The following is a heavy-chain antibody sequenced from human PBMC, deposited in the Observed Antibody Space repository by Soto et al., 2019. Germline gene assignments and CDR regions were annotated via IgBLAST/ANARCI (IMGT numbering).Heavy chain of an antibody. J-gene: IGHJ6*02. CDR1: GGTFSSYA. D-gene: IGHD2-2*01. Sequence: ASVKVSCKASGGTFSSYAISWVRQAPGQGLEWMGGVIPIFGTANYAQKFQGRVTITADESTSTAYMELSSLRSEDTAVYYCARDTSSTSRSLYYYGMDVWGQGTTVTVSS. CDR2: VIPIFGTA. CDR3: ARDTSSTSRSLYYYGMDV. V-gene: IGHV1-69*13.